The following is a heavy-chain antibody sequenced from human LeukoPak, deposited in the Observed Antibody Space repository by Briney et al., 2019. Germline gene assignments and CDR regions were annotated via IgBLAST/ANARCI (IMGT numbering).Heavy chain of an antibody. J-gene: IGHJ4*02. CDR2: INDNGDGT. D-gene: IGHD1-26*01. CDR1: GFTFSSYA. V-gene: IGHV3-23*01. CDR3: ARVLPLGHFDY. Sequence: GGSLRLSCAASGFTFSSYAMSWVRQAPGKGLKWVSTINDNGDGTYYADSVKGRFTISRDNSYNTVSLQMNSLRDEDTGVYYCARVLPLGHFDYWGQGTLVTVSS.